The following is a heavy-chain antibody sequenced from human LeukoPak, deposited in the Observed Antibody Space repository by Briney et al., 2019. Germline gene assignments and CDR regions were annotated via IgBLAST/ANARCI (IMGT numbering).Heavy chain of an antibody. CDR3: ARFYYVWGSYRQYYFDY. CDR1: GDSISSGDYY. V-gene: IGHV4-61*02. J-gene: IGHJ4*02. D-gene: IGHD3-16*02. Sequence: SETLSLTCTVSGDSISSGDYYWSWIRQPAGKGLEWIGRISSSGSTNYNPPLKSRVTISVDTSKNQFSLKLSSVTAADTAVYYCARFYYVWGSYRQYYFDYWGQGTLVTVSS. CDR2: ISSSGST.